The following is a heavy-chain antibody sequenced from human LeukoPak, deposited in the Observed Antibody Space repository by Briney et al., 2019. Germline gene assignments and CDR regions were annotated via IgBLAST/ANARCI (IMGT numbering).Heavy chain of an antibody. CDR2: IYYSGST. V-gene: IGHV4-39*01. Sequence: SETLSLTCTVSGGSISSSSYYWGWIRQPPGKGLEWIGSIYYSGSTYYNPSLKSQVTISVDTSKNQFSLKLSSVTAADTAVYYCASVYSSSWYGPFGDYYYYMDVWGKGTTVTISS. J-gene: IGHJ6*03. CDR1: GGSISSSSYY. CDR3: ASVYSSSWYGPFGDYYYYMDV. D-gene: IGHD6-13*01.